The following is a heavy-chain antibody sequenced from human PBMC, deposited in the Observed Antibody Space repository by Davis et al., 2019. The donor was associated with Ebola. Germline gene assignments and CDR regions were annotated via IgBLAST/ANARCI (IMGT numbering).Heavy chain of an antibody. CDR3: AASAGTVGNFDY. V-gene: IGHV1-58*02. CDR2: IVVGSGNP. J-gene: IGHJ4*01. CDR1: GFTFTSSA. Sequence: SVKVSCKASGFTFTSSAMQWVRQARGQRLEWIGWIVVGSGNPNYAQKFQGRVTISRDMSTSTSYLDLSNVRSEDTAVYYCAASAGTVGNFDYWGQGTLVTVSS. D-gene: IGHD1-14*01.